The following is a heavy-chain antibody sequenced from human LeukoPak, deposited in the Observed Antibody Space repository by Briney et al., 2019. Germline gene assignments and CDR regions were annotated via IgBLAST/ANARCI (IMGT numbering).Heavy chain of an antibody. CDR2: MNPKSGNT. CDR3: ARDQDIVVVVAALRQREMGGFDP. J-gene: IGHJ5*02. V-gene: IGHV1-8*01. Sequence: ASVKVSCKASGYTFTNYDINWVRQATGQGPEWMGWMNPKSGNTGYAQKFQGRVTMTRNTSISTAYVELSSLRSDDTAVYYCARDQDIVVVVAALRQREMGGFDPWGQGTLVTVSS. D-gene: IGHD2-15*01. CDR1: GYTFTNYD.